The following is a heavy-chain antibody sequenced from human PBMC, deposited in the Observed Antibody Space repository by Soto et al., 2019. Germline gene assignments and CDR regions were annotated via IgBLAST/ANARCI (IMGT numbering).Heavy chain of an antibody. D-gene: IGHD3-22*01. CDR3: ARGDGEYHDGNGYLGRH. J-gene: IGHJ4*02. Sequence: EVQLVESGGGLFQPGGSLRLSCAASGFTFSSYWMHWVRQAPGKGLVWVSRIRSDGSNAEYADSVKGRFTISRDNAENTLYLQVNRLRGEDTAVYYRARGDGEYHDGNGYLGRHWGQGTMVTVSS. V-gene: IGHV3-74*03. CDR2: IRSDGSNA. CDR1: GFTFSSYW.